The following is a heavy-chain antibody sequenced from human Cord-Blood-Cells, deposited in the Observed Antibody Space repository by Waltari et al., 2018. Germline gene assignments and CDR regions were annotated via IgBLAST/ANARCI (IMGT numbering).Heavy chain of an antibody. CDR3: ARDGIAAAGTIYWYFDL. Sequence: QVQLVQSGAEVKKPGASVKVSCKASGYTFTSYDINWVRQATGQGLEWMGWMNPNRGNTGYAQKFQGRVTMTRNTSISTAYMELSSLRSEDTAVYYCARDGIAAAGTIYWYFDLWGRGTLVTVSS. V-gene: IGHV1-8*01. CDR2: MNPNRGNT. CDR1: GYTFTSYD. J-gene: IGHJ2*01. D-gene: IGHD6-13*01.